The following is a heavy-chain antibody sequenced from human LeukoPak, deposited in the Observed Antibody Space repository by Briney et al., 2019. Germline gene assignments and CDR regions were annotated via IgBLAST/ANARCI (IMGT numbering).Heavy chain of an antibody. J-gene: IGHJ5*01. Sequence: PSETLSLTCTVSGGSISSYYWSWIRQPPGKGLECIGYIYYSGSTNYNPSLKSRVTISVDTSESQFYLKLKSVTAADTAVYYCARQRFGELRVHFDSWGLGTLVTVSS. CDR1: GGSISSYY. CDR2: IYYSGST. D-gene: IGHD3-10*01. V-gene: IGHV4-59*08. CDR3: ARQRFGELRVHFDS.